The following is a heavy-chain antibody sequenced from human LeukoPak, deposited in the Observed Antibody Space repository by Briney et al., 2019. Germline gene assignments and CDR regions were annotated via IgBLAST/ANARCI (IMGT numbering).Heavy chain of an antibody. V-gene: IGHV3-21*01. Sequence: GGSLRLSCTASGFTFSSYSMNWVRQAPGKGLEWVSSISTSSSYIYYADSVKGRFTISRDNAKNSLYLQMNSLRAEDTAVYYCHSSGWYDWFDPWGQGTLVTVSS. D-gene: IGHD6-19*01. CDR3: HSSGWYDWFDP. J-gene: IGHJ5*02. CDR2: ISTSSSYI. CDR1: GFTFSSYS.